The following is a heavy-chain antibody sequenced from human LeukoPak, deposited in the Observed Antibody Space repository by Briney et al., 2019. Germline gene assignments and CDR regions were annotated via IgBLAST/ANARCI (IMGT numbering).Heavy chain of an antibody. J-gene: IGHJ4*02. CDR1: GFTFSSYA. CDR3: ARESSGYFY. D-gene: IGHD3-22*01. V-gene: IGHV3-21*01. Sequence: PGGSLRLSCAASGFTFSSYAMSWVRQAPGKGLEWVSSISSGSSFIYYADSVKGRFTISRDNAKNSLFLQMNSLRAEGTAVYYCARESSGYFYWGQGTLVTVSS. CDR2: ISSGSSFI.